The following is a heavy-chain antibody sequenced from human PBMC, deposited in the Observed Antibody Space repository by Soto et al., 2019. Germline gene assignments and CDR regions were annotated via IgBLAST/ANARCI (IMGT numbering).Heavy chain of an antibody. V-gene: IGHV4-4*07. J-gene: IGHJ4*02. Sequence: QVQLQESGPGLVKPSETLSLTCTVSGGSISSYYWSWIRQSAGKGLEWIGRIYTSGSTNYNPSLKSRVTISVDTSKKQFSLKLSSVTAADTAMYYCARDPPIAAAGTGLNYFDYCGQGTLVTVSS. CDR3: ARDPPIAAAGTGLNYFDY. CDR1: GGSISSYY. D-gene: IGHD6-13*01. CDR2: IYTSGST.